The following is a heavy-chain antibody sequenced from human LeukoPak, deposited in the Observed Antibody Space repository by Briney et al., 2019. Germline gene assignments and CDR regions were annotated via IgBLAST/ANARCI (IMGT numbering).Heavy chain of an antibody. V-gene: IGHV4-59*12. Sequence: PSETLSLTCTVSGGSISTYYWSWIRQPPGKGLEWIGYIYYSGSTNYNPSLKSRVTISVDTSKNQFSLRLSSVTAADTAVYYCARDRVDIAAVAGVAFEMWGQGTMVTVSS. CDR1: GGSISTYY. D-gene: IGHD2-2*01. CDR3: ARDRVDIAAVAGVAFEM. J-gene: IGHJ3*02. CDR2: IYYSGST.